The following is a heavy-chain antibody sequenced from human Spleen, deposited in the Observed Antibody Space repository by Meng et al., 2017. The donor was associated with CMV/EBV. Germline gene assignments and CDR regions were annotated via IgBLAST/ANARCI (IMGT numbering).Heavy chain of an antibody. CDR2: IYPGDSDT. CDR1: GYSFTSYW. J-gene: IGHJ3*02. V-gene: IGHV5-51*01. D-gene: IGHD3-10*01. Sequence: GESLKISCKGSGYSFTSYWIGWVRQMPGKGLEWMGIIYPGDSDTRYSPSFQGQVTISADKSISTAYLQWSSLKASDTAMYYCARQLNYYGSGSLTNDAFDIWGQGTMVTVSS. CDR3: ARQLNYYGSGSLTNDAFDI.